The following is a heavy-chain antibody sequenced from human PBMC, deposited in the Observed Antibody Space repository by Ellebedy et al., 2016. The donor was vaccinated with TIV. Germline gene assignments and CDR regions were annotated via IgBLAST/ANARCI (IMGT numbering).Heavy chain of an antibody. CDR1: GFTFTGYA. D-gene: IGHD1-26*01. CDR3: AKDMVLGDGKWEIDV. J-gene: IGHJ6*02. V-gene: IGHV3-23*01. Sequence: PGGSLRLSCVASGFTFTGYAVRWVRQAPGKGLEWVSGINNGGRTTVYVDFVKGLFTISSDNSRSTLYLQMNSRRAEDSAVYYCAKDMVLGDGKWEIDVWGQGTTVTVSS. CDR2: INNGGRTT.